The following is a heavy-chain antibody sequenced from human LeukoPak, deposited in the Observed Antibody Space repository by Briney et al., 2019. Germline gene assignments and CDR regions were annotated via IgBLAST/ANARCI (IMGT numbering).Heavy chain of an antibody. Sequence: GGSLRLSCAASGFTFSSYGMHWVRQSPGKGLEWVAFIRYDGSNKYYADSVKGRFTISGDNSKNTLFLVMNSLRAEDTAVYYCAKDLVVAGMGFFDYWGQGTLVTVSS. CDR1: GFTFSSYG. CDR3: AKDLVVAGMGFFDY. CDR2: IRYDGSNK. V-gene: IGHV3-30*02. D-gene: IGHD6-19*01. J-gene: IGHJ4*02.